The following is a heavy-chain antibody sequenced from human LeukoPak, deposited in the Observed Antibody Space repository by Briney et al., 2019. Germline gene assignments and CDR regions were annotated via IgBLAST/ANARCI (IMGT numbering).Heavy chain of an antibody. V-gene: IGHV3-21*01. Sequence: GGSLRLSCAASGFTFSSYSMNWVRQAPGKGLEWVSSISSSSSYIYYADSVKGRFTISRDNAKNSLYLQMNSLRAEDTAVYYCARGVGDFWSGYFYYYYYMDVWGKGTTVTVSS. CDR1: GFTFSSYS. J-gene: IGHJ6*03. CDR3: ARGVGDFWSGYFYYYYYMDV. D-gene: IGHD3-3*01. CDR2: ISSSSSYI.